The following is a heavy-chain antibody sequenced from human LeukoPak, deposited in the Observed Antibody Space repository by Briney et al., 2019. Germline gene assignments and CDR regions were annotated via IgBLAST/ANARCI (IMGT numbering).Heavy chain of an antibody. Sequence: SETLSLTCTVSGGSISTYYWTWIRQPPGKGLEWIGYIFYSGSGGSTNYNPSLQSRVTISVDTSKNQFSLKLTSMTAADTAMYYCARGTAWGYSNSDDAFDIWGQGTMVAVSS. CDR1: GGSISTYY. D-gene: IGHD6-13*01. V-gene: IGHV4-59*01. J-gene: IGHJ3*02. CDR3: ARGTAWGYSNSDDAFDI. CDR2: IFYSGSGGST.